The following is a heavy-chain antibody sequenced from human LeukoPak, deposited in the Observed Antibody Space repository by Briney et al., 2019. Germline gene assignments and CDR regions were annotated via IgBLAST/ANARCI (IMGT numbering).Heavy chain of an antibody. CDR3: ASGLELDY. V-gene: IGHV3-7*03. J-gene: IGHJ4*02. Sequence: GGSLRLSCAASGFTFRSYWMRWVRQAPGKGLEWVANIRQDGSEKNYVDSVKGRFTISRDNAKNSLYLQMNSLRAEDTAVYYCASGLELDYWGQGTLVTVSS. CDR2: IRQDGSEK. CDR1: GFTFRSYW.